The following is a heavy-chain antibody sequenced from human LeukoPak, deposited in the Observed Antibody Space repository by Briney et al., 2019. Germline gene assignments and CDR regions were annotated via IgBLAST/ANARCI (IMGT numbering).Heavy chain of an antibody. CDR3: ARRPWIDYSNYGPWFAP. CDR2: IYYSGST. V-gene: IGHV4-39*07. J-gene: IGHJ5*02. CDR1: GGSISSSSYY. D-gene: IGHD4-11*01. Sequence: SETLSLTCTVSGGSISSSSYYWGWIRQPPGKGLEWFGSIYYSGSTYYNPSLKSRVTISVDTSKNQFSLKLSSVTAADTAVYYCARRPWIDYSNYGPWFAPWGQGTLVTVSS.